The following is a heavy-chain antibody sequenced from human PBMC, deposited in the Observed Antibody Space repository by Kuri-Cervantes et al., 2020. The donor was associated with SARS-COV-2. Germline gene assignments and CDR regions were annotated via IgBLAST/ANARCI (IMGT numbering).Heavy chain of an antibody. V-gene: IGHV3-21*01. D-gene: IGHD4-17*01. CDR1: GFTFSSYS. CDR2: ISSSSSYI. Sequence: LSLTCAASGFTFSSYSMNWVRQAPGKGLEWVSSISSSSSYIYYADSVKGRFTISRDNAKNSLYLQMNSLRAEDTAVYYCARDRYGDYPNWFDPWGQGTLVTVSS. J-gene: IGHJ5*02. CDR3: ARDRYGDYPNWFDP.